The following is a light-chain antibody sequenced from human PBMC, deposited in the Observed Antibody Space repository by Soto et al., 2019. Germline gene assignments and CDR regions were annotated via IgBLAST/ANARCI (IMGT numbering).Light chain of an antibody. CDR1: QSISSW. CDR2: KAS. J-gene: IGKJ1*01. Sequence: DIQMTQSPSTLSASVGDRVTITCRASQSISSWLAWYQQKPGKAPKLLIYKASSLKSGVPSRFSGSGSGTEFTLTITSLQPDDVASYHCQQYNSNWTFGQGTKVEIK. CDR3: QQYNSNWT. V-gene: IGKV1-5*03.